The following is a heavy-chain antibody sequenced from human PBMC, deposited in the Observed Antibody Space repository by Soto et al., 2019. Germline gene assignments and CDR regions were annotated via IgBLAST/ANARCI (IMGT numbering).Heavy chain of an antibody. CDR2: ISSNGGST. CDR1: GFTFSSYA. Sequence: GGSLRLSCAASGFTFSSYAMHWVRQAPGKGLEYVSAISSNGGSTYYANSVKGRFTISRDNSKNTLYLQMGSLRAEDMAVYYCARPVLRYFDWAQPHFDYWGQGTLVTVSS. CDR3: ARPVLRYFDWAQPHFDY. J-gene: IGHJ4*02. V-gene: IGHV3-64*01. D-gene: IGHD3-9*01.